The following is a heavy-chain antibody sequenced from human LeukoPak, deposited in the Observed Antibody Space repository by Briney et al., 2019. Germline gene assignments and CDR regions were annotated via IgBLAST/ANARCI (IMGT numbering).Heavy chain of an antibody. J-gene: IGHJ5*02. Sequence: SETLSLTCTVSGGSISSSSYYWGWIRQPPGKGLEWIGSIYYSGSTYYNPSLKSRVTISVDTSKNQFSPKLSSVTAADTAVYYCARDPSPDNWFDPWGQGTLVTVSS. CDR3: ARDPSPDNWFDP. CDR2: IYYSGST. CDR1: GGSISSSSYY. V-gene: IGHV4-39*07.